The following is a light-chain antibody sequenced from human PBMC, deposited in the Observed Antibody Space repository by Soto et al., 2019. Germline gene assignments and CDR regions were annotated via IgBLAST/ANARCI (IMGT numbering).Light chain of an antibody. CDR1: QTVSSNY. V-gene: IGKV3-20*01. CDR2: GAS. CDR3: QQYDSSTGT. J-gene: IGKJ1*01. Sequence: EIVLTQSPGTLSLSPGERATLSCRASQTVSSNYLAWYQQKPGQAPRLLIYGASSRSTGSADRFSGSGSGTDFTLTISRLEPEDFAVYYCQQYDSSTGTFGQGTKVEIK.